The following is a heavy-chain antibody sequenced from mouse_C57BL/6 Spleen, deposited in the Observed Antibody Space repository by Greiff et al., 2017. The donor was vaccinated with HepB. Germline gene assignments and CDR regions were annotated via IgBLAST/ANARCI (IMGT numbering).Heavy chain of an antibody. Sequence: VKLQQPGAELVRPGSSVKLSCKASGYTFTSYWMHWVKQRPIQGLEWIGNIDPSDSETHYNQKFKDKATLTVDKSSSTAYMQLSSLTSEDSAVYYCASYYSKDYYAMDYWGQGTSVTVSS. CDR1: GYTFTSYW. V-gene: IGHV1-52*01. CDR3: ASYYSKDYYAMDY. J-gene: IGHJ4*01. CDR2: IDPSDSET. D-gene: IGHD2-5*01.